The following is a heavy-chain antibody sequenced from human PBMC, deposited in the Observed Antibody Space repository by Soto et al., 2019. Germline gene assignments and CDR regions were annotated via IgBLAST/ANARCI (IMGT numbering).Heavy chain of an antibody. Sequence: QVQLVQSGGEVKKPGASVKVSCKASGYTFFNYGISWVRQAPGQGLEWMGWISAYNTNTNYAQKLQGRVTMTTDTSTSTADLALRDLRSDDTAVYYCARDRDRSWSNYPSDYRGQGTLVTVSA. CDR2: ISAYNTNT. CDR1: GYTFFNYG. V-gene: IGHV1-18*04. D-gene: IGHD1-26*01. J-gene: IGHJ4*02. CDR3: ARDRDRSWSNYPSDY.